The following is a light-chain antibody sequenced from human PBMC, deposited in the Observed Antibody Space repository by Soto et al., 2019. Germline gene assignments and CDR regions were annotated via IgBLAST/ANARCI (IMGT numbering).Light chain of an antibody. CDR2: EVS. CDR3: SSYTTGSTLYV. J-gene: IGLJ1*01. Sequence: QSALTQPASVSGSPGQSITISCTGSSNDIGAYQYVSWYQQYPGKAPKLIIFEVSNRPSGVSNRFSGSKSGNTASLTIAGLQAEDEADYHCSSYTTGSTLYVFGGGTKLTVL. CDR1: SNDIGAYQY. V-gene: IGLV2-14*01.